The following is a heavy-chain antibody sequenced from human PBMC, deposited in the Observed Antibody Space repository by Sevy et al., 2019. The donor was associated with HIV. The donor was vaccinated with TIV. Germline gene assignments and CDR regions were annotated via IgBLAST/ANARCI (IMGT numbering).Heavy chain of an antibody. CDR3: ARDSARVIVPTAGFDS. V-gene: IGHV3-33*01. D-gene: IGHD1-1*01. CDR2: MLYNGRTE. CDR1: GFSVKSFS. Sequence: GGSLRLSCSASGFSVKSFSMHWVRQAPGEGLEWVAAMLYNGRTERYADFVKGRFTISRDNSKNTLNLEMNSLRVEDTALYFCARDSARVIVPTAGFDSWGQGVLVTVSS. J-gene: IGHJ5*01.